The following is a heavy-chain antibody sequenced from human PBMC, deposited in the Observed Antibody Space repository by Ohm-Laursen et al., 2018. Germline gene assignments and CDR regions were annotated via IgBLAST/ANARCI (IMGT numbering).Heavy chain of an antibody. Sequence: GTLSLTCAVYGGSFSGYYWSWIRQPPGKGLEWIGEINHSGSTNYNPSLKSRVTISVDTSKNQFSLKLSSVTAADTAVYYCARVGAARLFYWFDPWGQGTLVTVSS. CDR1: GGSFSGYY. CDR2: INHSGST. D-gene: IGHD6-6*01. V-gene: IGHV4-34*01. J-gene: IGHJ5*02. CDR3: ARVGAARLFYWFDP.